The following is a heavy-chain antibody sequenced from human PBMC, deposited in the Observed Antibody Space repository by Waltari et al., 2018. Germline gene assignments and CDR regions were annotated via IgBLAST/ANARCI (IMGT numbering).Heavy chain of an antibody. CDR3: AVRGLFDPAFDI. D-gene: IGHD3-22*01. J-gene: IGHJ3*02. Sequence: QLVESGGGVVQPGRSLRLSCAASGFTFTSSAMQWVRQARGQRLEWIGWIVVGSGNTNYAQKFQERVTITRDMSTSTAHMELSSLRSEDTAVYYCAVRGLFDPAFDIWGQGTMVTVSS. CDR2: IVVGSGNT. V-gene: IGHV1-58*02. CDR1: GFTFTSSA.